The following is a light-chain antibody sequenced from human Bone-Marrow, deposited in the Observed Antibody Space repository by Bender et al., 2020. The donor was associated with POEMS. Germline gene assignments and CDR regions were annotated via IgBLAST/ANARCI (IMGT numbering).Light chain of an antibody. Sequence: QSALTQPRPVSGSPGQSVTIPCTGTYSDVGGYNWVSWYQQHPGKVPKLMIYDVSNRPSGVSNRFSGSHSGNTASLTISGLQAEDEAEYFCCSYTGRSTHVIFGGGTKLTVL. CDR1: YSDVGGYNW. CDR2: DVS. J-gene: IGLJ2*01. V-gene: IGLV2-11*01. CDR3: CSYTGRSTHVI.